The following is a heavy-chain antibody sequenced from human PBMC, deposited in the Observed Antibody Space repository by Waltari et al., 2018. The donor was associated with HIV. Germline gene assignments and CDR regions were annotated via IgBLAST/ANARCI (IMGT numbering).Heavy chain of an antibody. CDR1: GIMFSSFG. Sequence: EAHLLEAGGGLVQPGGSLRLSCAASGIMFSSFGMSWVRQSPGTCRDWVAVVIGNGGSAYYAHSVKGLLTATIENSKRTLYLQMSCRGVEDTPIYYWAKVYYFDSRGDFLKAPRYDYWGQGTLVTVSS. D-gene: IGHD3-22*01. J-gene: IGHJ4*02. CDR2: VIGNGGSA. V-gene: IGHV3-23*01. CDR3: AKVYYFDSRGDFLKAPRYDY.